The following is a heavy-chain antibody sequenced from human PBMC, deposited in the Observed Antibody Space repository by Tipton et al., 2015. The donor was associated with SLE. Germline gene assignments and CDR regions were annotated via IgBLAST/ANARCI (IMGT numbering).Heavy chain of an antibody. D-gene: IGHD2-15*01. V-gene: IGHV4-39*07. Sequence: TLSLTCTVSGASISSTSYYWGWIRQAPGKGLEWIGSIYNSGNTYYNASLKSRVTISVDTSKNQFSLRLSSVSAADTAVYYCARHLQVVTDAFDIWGQGTMVTVSS. CDR2: IYNSGNT. CDR3: ARHLQVVTDAFDI. J-gene: IGHJ3*02. CDR1: GASISSTSYY.